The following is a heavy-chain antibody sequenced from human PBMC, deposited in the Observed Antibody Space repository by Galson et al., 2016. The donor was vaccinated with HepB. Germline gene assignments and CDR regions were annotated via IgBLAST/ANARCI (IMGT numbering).Heavy chain of an antibody. J-gene: IGHJ4*02. V-gene: IGHV3-23*01. Sequence: SLRLSCAASGFTFSTSAMSWVRQAAGKGLEWVSTISASGSTTYYADSVEGRFTISRDNSNNTVYLEMHSLGVDDTAVYYCAKGNVLVAYWGQGTLVTVSS. CDR2: ISASGSTT. CDR3: AKGNVLVAY. D-gene: IGHD3-3*02. CDR1: GFTFSTSA.